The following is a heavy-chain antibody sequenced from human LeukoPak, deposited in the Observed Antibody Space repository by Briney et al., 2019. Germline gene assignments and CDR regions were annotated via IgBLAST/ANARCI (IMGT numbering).Heavy chain of an antibody. D-gene: IGHD6-13*01. CDR1: GFTFSSYG. Sequence: PGRSLRLSCAASGFTFSSYGMHWVRQAPGKGLEWVAVISYDGCNKYYADSVKGRFTISRDNSKNALYLQMNSLRAEDTAVYYCLALSNPGYSSSWYTPATDYWGQGTLVTVSS. J-gene: IGHJ4*02. CDR2: ISYDGCNK. V-gene: IGHV3-30*03. CDR3: LALSNPGYSSSWYTPATDY.